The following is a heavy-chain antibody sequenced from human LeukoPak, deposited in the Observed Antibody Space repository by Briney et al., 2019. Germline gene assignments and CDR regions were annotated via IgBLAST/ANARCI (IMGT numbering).Heavy chain of an antibody. Sequence: NPGGSLRLSCAASGFTFSDYYMSWIRQAPGKGLEWVSYISSSGSTIYYADSVKGRFTISRDNAKNSLYLQMNSLRAEDTAVFYCARVARGYYDSSGYYADWYFDLWGRGTLVTVSS. D-gene: IGHD3-22*01. V-gene: IGHV3-11*04. J-gene: IGHJ2*01. CDR1: GFTFSDYY. CDR3: ARVARGYYDSSGYYADWYFDL. CDR2: ISSSGSTI.